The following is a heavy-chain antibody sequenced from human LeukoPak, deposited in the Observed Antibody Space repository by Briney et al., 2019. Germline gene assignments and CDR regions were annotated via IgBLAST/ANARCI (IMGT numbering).Heavy chain of an antibody. Sequence: PGGSLRLSCAASGFTFSIAWMSWVRQAPGKGLEWVGRIKSKTDGGTTDYAAPVKGRFTISRDDSKNTLYLQMNSLKTEDTAVYYCSTDRGYCSSTSCYGAFDIWGQGTMVTVSS. CDR2: IKSKTDGGTT. CDR3: STDRGYCSSTSCYGAFDI. D-gene: IGHD2-2*01. J-gene: IGHJ3*02. V-gene: IGHV3-15*01. CDR1: GFTFSIAW.